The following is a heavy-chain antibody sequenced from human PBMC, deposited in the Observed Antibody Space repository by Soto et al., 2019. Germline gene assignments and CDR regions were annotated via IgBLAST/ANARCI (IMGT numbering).Heavy chain of an antibody. Sequence: ASVKVSCKASGYTFTNYDIIWVRQATGPGLEWMGWMSPNSGHTGYAQKFQGRVTMIRDTSINTAYLELSSLRSDDTAVYYCAAVPNGSSTIRMDVRGQGTTVTVSS. CDR2: MSPNSGHT. CDR3: AAVPNGSSTIRMDV. J-gene: IGHJ6*02. D-gene: IGHD2-2*01. CDR1: GYTFTNYD. V-gene: IGHV1-8*01.